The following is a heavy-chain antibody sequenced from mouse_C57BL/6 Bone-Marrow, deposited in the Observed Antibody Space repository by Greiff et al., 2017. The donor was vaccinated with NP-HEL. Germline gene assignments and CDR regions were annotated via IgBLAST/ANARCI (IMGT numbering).Heavy chain of an antibody. Sequence: EVKLMESGGGLVKPGGSLKLSCAASGFTFSSYAMSWVRQTPEKRLEWVATISDGGSYTYYPDNVKGRFTISRDNAKNNLYLQMSHLKSEDTAMYYCARDRRGQLRLQNYFDYWGQGTTLTVSS. J-gene: IGHJ2*01. D-gene: IGHD3-2*02. CDR1: GFTFSSYA. CDR3: ARDRRGQLRLQNYFDY. V-gene: IGHV5-4*01. CDR2: ISDGGSYT.